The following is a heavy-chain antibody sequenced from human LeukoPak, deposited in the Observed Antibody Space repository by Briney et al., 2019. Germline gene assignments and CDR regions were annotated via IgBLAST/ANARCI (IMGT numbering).Heavy chain of an antibody. J-gene: IGHJ4*02. CDR3: AEQVSDYDSSTYYYY. D-gene: IGHD3-22*01. V-gene: IGHV3-23*01. CDR2: ISGSGGTT. CDR1: GFTFSSYA. Sequence: GGSLRLSCAASGFTFSSYAMSWVRQAPGKGLEWVSDISGSGGTTYYADSVKGRFIISRDNSKNTLYLQMNSLRAEDTAVYYCAEQVSDYDSSTYYYYWSQGALVTVSS.